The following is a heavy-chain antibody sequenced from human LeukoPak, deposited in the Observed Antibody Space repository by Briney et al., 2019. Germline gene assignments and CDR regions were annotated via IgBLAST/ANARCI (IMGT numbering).Heavy chain of an antibody. Sequence: SEPLSHTCTLSGDSLSRYYWSWIRQPPGKGLGWIGYNYYSGSTNYNPSLKSRVPISVDTSKNQFSLTLSSVTAAAPAGYYLPRGDIVRGVIRDYWGQGTLGTVSS. CDR2: NYYSGST. CDR1: GDSLSRYY. V-gene: IGHV4-59*01. D-gene: IGHD3-10*01. J-gene: IGHJ4*02. CDR3: PRGDIVRGVIRDY.